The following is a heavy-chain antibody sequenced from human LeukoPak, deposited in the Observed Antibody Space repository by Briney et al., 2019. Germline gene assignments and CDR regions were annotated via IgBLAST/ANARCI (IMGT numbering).Heavy chain of an antibody. Sequence: PGRSMRLSWAAAGFTFSSDSIDWVRQAPGNGLEWVSSISSMSSYIDSADSVKGRFTISRDNAKNSLYLQLNSLRAEDTAVYYCARDMVRGVIIDRYYYYYGMDVWGQGTTVTVSS. CDR3: ARDMVRGVIIDRYYYYYGMDV. V-gene: IGHV3-21*01. CDR2: ISSMSSYI. J-gene: IGHJ6*02. D-gene: IGHD3-10*01. CDR1: GFTFSSDS.